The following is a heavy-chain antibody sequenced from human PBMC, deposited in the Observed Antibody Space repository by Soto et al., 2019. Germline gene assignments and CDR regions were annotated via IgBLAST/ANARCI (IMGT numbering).Heavy chain of an antibody. CDR3: AHRLRDYSGYDYGWYFDL. J-gene: IGHJ2*01. D-gene: IGHD5-12*01. CDR2: IYWNDDK. CDR1: GFSLRTSGVG. V-gene: IGHV2-5*01. Sequence: QITLKESGATLVKPTQTLTLTCTFSGFSLRTSGVGVGWIRQPPGKALEWLALIYWNDDKRYSPSLKSRLTITKDTSKNQVVLTMTNMDPVDTATYYCAHRLRDYSGYDYGWYFDLWGRGTLVTVSS.